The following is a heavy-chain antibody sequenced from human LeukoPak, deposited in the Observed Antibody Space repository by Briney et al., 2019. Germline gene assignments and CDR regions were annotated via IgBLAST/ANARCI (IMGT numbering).Heavy chain of an antibody. D-gene: IGHD6-19*01. J-gene: IGHJ4*02. CDR1: GFTFSRYD. CDR2: ICCSLITT. V-gene: IGHV3-23*01. Sequence: GXXLRLSCAASGFTFSRYDMRGVREATGKGVEWVSFICCSLITTYYPVSVKRRFTFSTDNSKNTLYVQINSLTAEATAVYYCAKEGGDSSDCYVDYWGQGTLVTVSS. CDR3: AKEGGDSSDCYVDY.